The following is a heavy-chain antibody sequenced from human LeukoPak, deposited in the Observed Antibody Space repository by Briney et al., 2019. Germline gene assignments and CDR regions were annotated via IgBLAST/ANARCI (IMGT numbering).Heavy chain of an antibody. CDR2: IGHDGADK. J-gene: IGHJ4*02. CDR3: ARNSDYYDYSPQSV. CDR1: GFTVSSNY. V-gene: IGHV3-30*03. D-gene: IGHD3-22*01. Sequence: GGSLRLSCAASGFTVSSNYMSWVRQAPGKGLEWVALIGHDGADKYYADPVKGRFLISRDNSKNMLFLQMNSLIIEDTAVYYCARNSDYYDYSPQSVWGQGTLVTVS.